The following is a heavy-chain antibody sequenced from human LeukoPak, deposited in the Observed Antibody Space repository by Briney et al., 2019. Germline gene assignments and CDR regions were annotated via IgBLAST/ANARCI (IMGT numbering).Heavy chain of an antibody. J-gene: IGHJ6*03. V-gene: IGHV3-30*02. CDR2: IRHDGSKE. D-gene: IGHD2-2*01. CDR1: GFTFSNYG. CDR3: AKSVIPTASQGTYYMDV. Sequence: GGSLRLSCAASGFTFSNYGMHWVRQAPGKGLEWAAFIRHDGSKEFYADSVKGRFTISRDSSKNTLYLQTNSLRAEDSAVYYCAKSVIPTASQGTYYMDVWGKGTTVIVSS.